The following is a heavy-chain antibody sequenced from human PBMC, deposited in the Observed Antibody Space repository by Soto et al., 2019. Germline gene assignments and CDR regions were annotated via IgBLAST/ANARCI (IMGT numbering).Heavy chain of an antibody. Sequence: PGGSLRLSCAASGFTFISYGMHWVRQAPGKGLEWVAVIWYDGSNKYYTDYVKGRFTISRDNSKNTLYLQMNSLRAEDTAVYYCARDPGEGFWSGYQYRGYYYYYYMDVWGKGTTLTVSS. V-gene: IGHV3-33*01. CDR1: GFTFISYG. CDR3: ARDPGEGFWSGYQYRGYYYYYYMDV. D-gene: IGHD3-3*01. J-gene: IGHJ6*03. CDR2: IWYDGSNK.